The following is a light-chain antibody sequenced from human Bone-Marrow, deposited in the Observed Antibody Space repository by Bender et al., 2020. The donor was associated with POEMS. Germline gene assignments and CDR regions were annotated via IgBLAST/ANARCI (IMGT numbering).Light chain of an antibody. CDR2: DDS. J-gene: IGLJ3*02. V-gene: IGLV3-21*02. CDR3: QVWDSSSDHQV. CDR1: SIGSKS. Sequence: SFELTQPPSVSVAPGQTATIPCGGDSIGSKSVHWFQQKPRQAPVLVVSDDSDRPPGISERFSGSNSGDRATLTISKAEAGDEADYYCQVWDSSSDHQVFGGGTKLTVL.